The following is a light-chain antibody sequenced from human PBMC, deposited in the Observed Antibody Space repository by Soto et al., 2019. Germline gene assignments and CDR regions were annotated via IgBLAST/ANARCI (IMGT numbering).Light chain of an antibody. J-gene: IGLJ1*01. CDR3: SSTRV. CDR1: SSDVGAYDF. V-gene: IGLV2-14*03. CDR2: EVS. Sequence: QSVLTQPASVSGSPGQSITISCTGTSSDVGAYDFVSWYQQHPDKAPKLMIYEVSNRPSGVSNRFSGSKSVNTATLTISGLQAEDEADYSSSSTRVFGTGTKLTVL.